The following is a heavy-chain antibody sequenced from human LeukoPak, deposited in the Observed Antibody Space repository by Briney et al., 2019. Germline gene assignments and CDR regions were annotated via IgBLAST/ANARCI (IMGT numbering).Heavy chain of an antibody. Sequence: GSLRLSCAASGFTFSSYAMHWVRQAPGKGLEWVAVISYDGSNKYYADSVKGRFTISRDNSKNTLYLQMNSLRAEDTAVYYCARFPLYCSSTSCYTNYFDYWGQGTLVTVSS. CDR2: ISYDGSNK. J-gene: IGHJ4*02. V-gene: IGHV3-30-3*01. CDR1: GFTFSSYA. CDR3: ARFPLYCSSTSCYTNYFDY. D-gene: IGHD2-2*02.